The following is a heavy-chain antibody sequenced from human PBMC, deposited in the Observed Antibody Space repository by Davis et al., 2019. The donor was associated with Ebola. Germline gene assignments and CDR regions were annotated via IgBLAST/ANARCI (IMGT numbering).Heavy chain of an antibody. D-gene: IGHD4-17*01. CDR2: IYYSGST. J-gene: IGHJ1*01. V-gene: IGHV4-39*07. Sequence: SETLSLTCAVSGGSISSGGYSWSWIRQPPGKGLEWIGSIYYSGSTYYNPSLKSRVTISVDTSKNQFSLKLSSVTAADTAVYYCARAAYGDYVGYFLHWGQGTLVTVSS. CDR1: GGSISSGGYS. CDR3: ARAAYGDYVGYFLH.